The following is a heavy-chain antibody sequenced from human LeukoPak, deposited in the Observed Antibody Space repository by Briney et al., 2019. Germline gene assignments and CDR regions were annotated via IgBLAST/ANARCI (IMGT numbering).Heavy chain of an antibody. CDR2: IWYDGTNE. Sequence: GGSLTLSCAASGFTFRTYGMHWVRQAPGKGLEWMALIWYDGTNEYYADSVKGRFTISRDNSKNTLYLQMNSLRAEDTAVYYCTRDPLYGSGSYHFDYWGQGTLVTVSS. V-gene: IGHV3-33*01. CDR1: GFTFRTYG. CDR3: TRDPLYGSGSYHFDY. J-gene: IGHJ4*02. D-gene: IGHD3-10*01.